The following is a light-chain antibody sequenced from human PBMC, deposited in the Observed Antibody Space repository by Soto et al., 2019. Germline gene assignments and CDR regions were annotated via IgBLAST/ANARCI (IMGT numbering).Light chain of an antibody. Sequence: QSVLTQPPSVSGAPGQRVTISCTGSSSNIGAGYDVHWYHQLPGTAPKLLIYGNSNRPSGVPDRFSGSKSGTSASLAITGLQAEDEADYYCQSYDSSLSGSVFGGGTKVTVL. J-gene: IGLJ3*02. V-gene: IGLV1-40*01. CDR3: QSYDSSLSGSV. CDR1: SSNIGAGYD. CDR2: GNS.